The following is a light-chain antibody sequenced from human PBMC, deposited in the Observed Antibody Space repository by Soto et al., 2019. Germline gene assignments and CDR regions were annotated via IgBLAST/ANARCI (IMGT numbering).Light chain of an antibody. Sequence: DIQMTQSPSSLSASVGDRVTITCRASQGISDYLAWYQQKPGNVPKLLIFAASTLQSGVPSRFSGSGSGTDFTLTISSLQPEDVATYYCQKYNSAPRTFGQGTKVEIK. CDR1: QGISDY. J-gene: IGKJ1*01. CDR2: AAS. CDR3: QKYNSAPRT. V-gene: IGKV1-27*01.